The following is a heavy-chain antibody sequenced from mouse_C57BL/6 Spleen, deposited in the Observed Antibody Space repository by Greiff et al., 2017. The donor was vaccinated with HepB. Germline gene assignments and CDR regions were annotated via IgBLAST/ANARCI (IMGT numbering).Heavy chain of an antibody. V-gene: IGHV1-59*01. J-gene: IGHJ3*01. CDR3: ATTMVTTGFAY. D-gene: IGHD2-2*01. Sequence: QVQLQQPGAELVRPGTSVKLSCKASGYTFTSYWMHGVKQRPGQGLEWIGVIDPSDSYTNYNQKFKGKATLTVDTSSSTAYMQLSSLTSEDSAVYYCATTMVTTGFAYWGQGTLVTVSA. CDR2: IDPSDSYT. CDR1: GYTFTSYW.